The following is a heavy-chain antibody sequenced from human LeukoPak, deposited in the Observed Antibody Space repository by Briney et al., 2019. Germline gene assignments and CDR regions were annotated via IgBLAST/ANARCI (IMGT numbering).Heavy chain of an antibody. CDR3: ARGGILVGTWGIWFDP. CDR1: GGSISSGGYS. CDR2: IYHSGST. Sequence: PSQTLSLTCAVSGGSISSGGYSWSWIRQPPGKGLEWIGYIYHSGSTYYNPSLKSRVTISVDRSKNQFSLKLSSVTAADTAVYYCARGGILVGTWGIWFDPWGQGTLVTVSS. D-gene: IGHD3-16*01. J-gene: IGHJ5*02. V-gene: IGHV4-30-2*01.